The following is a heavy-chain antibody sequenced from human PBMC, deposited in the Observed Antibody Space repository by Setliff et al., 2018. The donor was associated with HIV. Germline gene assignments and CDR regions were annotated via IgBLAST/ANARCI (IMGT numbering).Heavy chain of an antibody. D-gene: IGHD3-10*01. CDR3: ATSLGGYGSGSYFDY. J-gene: IGHJ4*02. CDR1: GYTLTELS. V-gene: IGHV1-24*01. Sequence: ASVKVSCKVSGYTLTELSRHWVRQAPGKGLEWMGGFDPEDGETIYAQKFQGRVTMTEDTSTDTAYMELSSLRSEDTAVYYCATSLGGYGSGSYFDYWGQGTLVTVCS. CDR2: FDPEDGET.